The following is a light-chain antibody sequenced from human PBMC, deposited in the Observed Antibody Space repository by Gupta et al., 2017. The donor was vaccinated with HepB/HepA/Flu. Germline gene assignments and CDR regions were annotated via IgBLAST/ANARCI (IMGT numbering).Light chain of an antibody. Sequence: DIVMTQSPLSLPVTPGAPASISCRSSQSLLHSNGYNYLDWYLQKPGQSPQLLIYLGSNRASGVPDRFSGSGSGTDFTLKISRVEAEDVGVYYCRQVLQTPGTFGQGTKLEIK. CDR1: QSLLHSNGYNY. CDR2: LGS. CDR3: RQVLQTPGT. J-gene: IGKJ2*01. V-gene: IGKV2-28*01.